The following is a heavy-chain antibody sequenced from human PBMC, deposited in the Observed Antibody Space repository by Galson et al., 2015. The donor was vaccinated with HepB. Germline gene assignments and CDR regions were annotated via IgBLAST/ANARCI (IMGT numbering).Heavy chain of an antibody. V-gene: IGHV3-13*01. CDR3: ARGRGGYGLWYFDL. J-gene: IGHJ2*01. D-gene: IGHD5-12*01. CDR2: IGTSDDR. Sequence: SLRLSCAASGFTFSAYDVHWVRQVTGKSLEWVSGIGTSDDRYYSGSVKGRFSISRENGKSSSYLQMNSLRAGDTAVYYCARGRGGYGLWYFDLWGRGTLVTISS. CDR1: GFTFSAYD.